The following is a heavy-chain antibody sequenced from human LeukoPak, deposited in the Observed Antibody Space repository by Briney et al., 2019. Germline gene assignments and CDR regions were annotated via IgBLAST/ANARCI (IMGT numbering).Heavy chain of an antibody. CDR2: ISRSGAGT. CDR3: AIDYGVNPFDY. J-gene: IGHJ4*01. Sequence: GGSLTLSCAASGFIHSTCAMSWVRQAPEKGLEWVSGISRSGAGTFYADSVKGRFTISRDNSKNTLYLQMNSLRADETAVYYCAIDYGVNPFDYWGHGTLFT. V-gene: IGHV3-23*01. CDR1: GFIHSTCA. D-gene: IGHD4-23*01.